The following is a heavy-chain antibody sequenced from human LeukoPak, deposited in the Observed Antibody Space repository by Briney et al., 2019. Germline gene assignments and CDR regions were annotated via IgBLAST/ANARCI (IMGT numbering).Heavy chain of an antibody. CDR1: GFTFSSYE. V-gene: IGHV3-48*03. CDR2: ISSSGSTI. J-gene: IGHJ4*02. D-gene: IGHD6-19*01. CDR3: ANSPGIAVV. Sequence: PGGSLRLSCAASGFTFSSYEMNWVRQAPGKGLEWVSYISSSGSTIYYADSVKGRFTISRDNAKNSLYLQMNSLRAEDTAVYYCANSPGIAVVWGQGTLVTVSS.